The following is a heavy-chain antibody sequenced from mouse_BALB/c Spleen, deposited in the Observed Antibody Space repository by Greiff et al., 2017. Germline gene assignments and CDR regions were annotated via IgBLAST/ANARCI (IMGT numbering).Heavy chain of an antibody. CDR1: GFSLTSYV. V-gene: IGHV2-9-2*01. J-gene: IGHJ3*01. Sequence: QVQLKESGPGLVAPSQSLSITCTVSGFSLTSYVISWIRQPPGKGLEWLGVIWTGGGTNYNSAFMSRLSTSKDNSKSQVFLKMNSLQTDDTAIYYCGRDRYRYDDSWGQGTLGTVSA. CDR3: GRDRYRYDDS. D-gene: IGHD2-14*01. CDR2: IWTGGGT.